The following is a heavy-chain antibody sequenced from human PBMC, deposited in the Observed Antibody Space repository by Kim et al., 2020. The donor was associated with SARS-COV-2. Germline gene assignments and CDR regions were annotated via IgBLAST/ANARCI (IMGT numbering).Heavy chain of an antibody. V-gene: IGHV1-2*02. CDR2: INPNSGGT. CDR3: AREEVGARTWYYYYGMDV. J-gene: IGHJ6*02. CDR1: GYTFTGYY. D-gene: IGHD1-26*01. Sequence: ASVKVSCKASGYTFTGYYMHWVRQAPGQGLEWMGWINPNSGGTNYAQKFQGRVTMTRDTSISTAYMELSRLRSDDTAVYYCAREEVGARTWYYYYGMDVWGQGTTVTVSS.